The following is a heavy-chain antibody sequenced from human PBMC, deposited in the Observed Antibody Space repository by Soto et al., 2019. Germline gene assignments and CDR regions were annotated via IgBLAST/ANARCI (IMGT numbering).Heavy chain of an antibody. CDR2: IIPIFGTA. CDR3: ARARPPAALYGMDV. J-gene: IGHJ6*02. Sequence: QVQLVQSGAEVKKPGSSVKVSCKASGGTFSSYAISWVRQAPGQGLEWMGGIIPIFGTANYAQKFQGRVTITADESTSTDYMELSSLRSEETAVYYCARARPPAALYGMDVWGQGTTVTVSS. D-gene: IGHD2-2*01. CDR1: GGTFSSYA. V-gene: IGHV1-69*01.